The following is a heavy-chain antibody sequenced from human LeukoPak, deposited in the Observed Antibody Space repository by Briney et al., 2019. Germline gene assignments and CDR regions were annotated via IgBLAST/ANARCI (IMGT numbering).Heavy chain of an antibody. Sequence: GSLRLSCAASGFTFSSYAMSWVRQPPGKGLEWIGEINHSGSTNYNPSLKSRVTISVDTSKNQFSLKLSSVTAADTAVYYCARGAAFTYYYDSSGYWHYYGMDVWGQGTTVTVSS. CDR2: INHSGST. J-gene: IGHJ6*02. CDR3: ARGAAFTYYYDSSGYWHYYGMDV. D-gene: IGHD3-22*01. CDR1: GFTFSSYA. V-gene: IGHV4-34*01.